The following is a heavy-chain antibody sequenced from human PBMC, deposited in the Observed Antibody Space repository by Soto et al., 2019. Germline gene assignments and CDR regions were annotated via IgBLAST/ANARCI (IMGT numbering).Heavy chain of an antibody. Sequence: SETLSLTCTVAGGTISSSSYYWGWIRQPPGKGLEWIGSIYYSGSTYYNPSLKSRVTISVDTSKNQFSLKLSSVTAADTAVYYCASSHAAVADFDYWGQGTLVTVSS. D-gene: IGHD6-19*01. CDR1: GGTISSSSYY. CDR2: IYYSGST. V-gene: IGHV4-39*01. CDR3: ASSHAAVADFDY. J-gene: IGHJ4*02.